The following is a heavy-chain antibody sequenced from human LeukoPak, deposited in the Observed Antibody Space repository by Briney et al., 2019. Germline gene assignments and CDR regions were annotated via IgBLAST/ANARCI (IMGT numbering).Heavy chain of an antibody. J-gene: IGHJ4*02. CDR3: ARDDGFCGGVACYGKFDY. CDR1: GYTFTGYY. CDR2: INPNSGGT. V-gene: IGHV1-2*02. Sequence: ASVKVSFKASGYTFTGYYLHWVRQAPGQGLEWMGWINPNSGGTNYAQKFQGRVTMTRDTSISTAYMELSRLTSDDTAVYYCARDDGFCGGVACYGKFDYWGQGTLVTVSS. D-gene: IGHD2-15*01.